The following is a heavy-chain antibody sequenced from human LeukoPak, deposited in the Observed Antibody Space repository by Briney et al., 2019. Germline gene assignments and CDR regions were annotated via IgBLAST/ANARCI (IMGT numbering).Heavy chain of an antibody. J-gene: IGHJ4*02. D-gene: IGHD6-19*01. V-gene: IGHV3-48*03. Sequence: GGSLRLSCAASGITFSNYQMNWVPRAPGKGLEWVSYINPGGSNRFYAGSVRGRFTISRDDAKKSVYLQMNSLRAEDTAVYYCASSLSSGWGPVDDYWGQGIMVTVSS. CDR3: ASSLSSGWGPVDDY. CDR1: GITFSNYQ. CDR2: INPGGSNR.